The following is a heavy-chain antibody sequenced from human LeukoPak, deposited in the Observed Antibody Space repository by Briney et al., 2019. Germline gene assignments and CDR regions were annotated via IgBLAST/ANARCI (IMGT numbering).Heavy chain of an antibody. CDR3: ARDWGVSARPGYMDV. V-gene: IGHV4-59*01. Sequence: SETLSLTCNVSGGSISNYYCSWIRQPPGNGLEWIGYIYYSGSTKYNPSLKSRVTISVDTSKNQFSLRLSSVTAADTAVYYCARDWGVSARPGYMDVWGKGTTVTVSS. CDR2: IYYSGST. CDR1: GGSISNYY. J-gene: IGHJ6*03. D-gene: IGHD6-6*01.